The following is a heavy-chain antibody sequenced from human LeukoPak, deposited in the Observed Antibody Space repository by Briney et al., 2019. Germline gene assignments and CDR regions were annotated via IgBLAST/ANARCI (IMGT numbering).Heavy chain of an antibody. J-gene: IGHJ5*02. Sequence: SETLSLTCAVSGGSISSPNWWTWVRQPPGKGLEWIGEIYHSGRTNSNPSLESRVIMSVDKSKIQFSLKLTSVTAADTAVYYCARVGHNWFDPWGQGTLVTVSS. V-gene: IGHV4-4*02. CDR3: ARVGHNWFDP. CDR2: IYHSGRT. D-gene: IGHD1-26*01. CDR1: GGSISSPNW.